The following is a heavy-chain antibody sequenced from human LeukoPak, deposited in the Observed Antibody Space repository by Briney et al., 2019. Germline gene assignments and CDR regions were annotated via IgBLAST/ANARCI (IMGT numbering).Heavy chain of an antibody. CDR3: ARPNAVGANYYYYMDV. CDR2: ISSSSSTI. V-gene: IGHV3-48*01. CDR1: GFTFISYT. J-gene: IGHJ6*03. D-gene: IGHD1-26*01. Sequence: PGGSLRLSCAASGFTFISYTMNWVRQAPGKGLEWLSSISSSSSTIYYADSVKGRFTISRDNGKNSLYLQMNSLRAEDTAVYFCARPNAVGANYYYYMDVWGKGTTVTVSS.